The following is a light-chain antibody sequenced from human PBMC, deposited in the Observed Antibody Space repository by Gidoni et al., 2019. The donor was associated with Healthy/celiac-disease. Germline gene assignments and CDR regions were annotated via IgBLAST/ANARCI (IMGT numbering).Light chain of an antibody. CDR3: QRYYTYPLT. CDR2: AAS. Sequence: AIRRTQPPSSFPAPTGDRVTIPCRTSQGISNYLACYQQKPGKAHKLLNYAASTLQSGVPSRFGGSGSRTDFTLTISRLQSEDVATYYCQRYYTYPLTFGGGTRVEIK. J-gene: IGKJ4*01. V-gene: IGKV1-8*01. CDR1: QGISNY.